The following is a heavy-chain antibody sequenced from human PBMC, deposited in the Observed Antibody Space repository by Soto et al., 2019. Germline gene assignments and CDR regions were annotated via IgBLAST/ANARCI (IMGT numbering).Heavy chain of an antibody. CDR1: GGSISSYY. V-gene: IGHV4-59*01. Sequence: PSETLSLTCTVSGGSISSYYWSWIRQPPGKGLEWIGYIYYSGSTYYNPSLRSRVTISVDTSKNQFSLKLSSVTAADTAVYYCARWLPHGLDRGYSFDYWGQGTLVTVSS. CDR3: ARWLPHGLDRGYSFDY. J-gene: IGHJ4*02. CDR2: IYYSGST. D-gene: IGHD5-18*01.